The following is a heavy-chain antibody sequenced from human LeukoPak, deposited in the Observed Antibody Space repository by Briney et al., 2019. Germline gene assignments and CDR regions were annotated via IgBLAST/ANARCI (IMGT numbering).Heavy chain of an antibody. J-gene: IGHJ5*02. CDR3: ARDEDVVVPAAITNWFDP. CDR1: GYTFASYG. Sequence: ASVKVSCKASGYTFASYGISWVRQAPGQGLEWMGWISAYNGNTNYAQKLQGRVTMTTDTSTSTAYMELRSLRSDDTAVYYCARDEDVVVPAAITNWFDPWGQGTLVTVSS. CDR2: ISAYNGNT. V-gene: IGHV1-18*01. D-gene: IGHD2-2*02.